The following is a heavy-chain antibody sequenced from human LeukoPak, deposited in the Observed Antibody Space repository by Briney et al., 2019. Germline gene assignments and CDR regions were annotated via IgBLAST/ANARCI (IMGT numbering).Heavy chain of an antibody. CDR2: INPNSGGT. V-gene: IGHV1-2*02. Sequence: GASVKVSCKASGYIFTGYYMHWVRQAPGQGLEWMGWINPNSGGTNYAQKFQGRVTMTRDTSISTAYMELRSLRSDDTAVYYCAYDSLDDAFDIWGQGTMVTVSS. CDR1: GYIFTGYY. CDR3: AYDSLDDAFDI. J-gene: IGHJ3*02. D-gene: IGHD3-22*01.